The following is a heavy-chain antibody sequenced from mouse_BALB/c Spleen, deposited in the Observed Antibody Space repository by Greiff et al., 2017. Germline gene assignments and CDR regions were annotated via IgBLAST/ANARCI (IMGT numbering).Heavy chain of an antibody. V-gene: IGHV1-9*01. J-gene: IGHJ2*01. CDR2: ILPGSGST. D-gene: IGHD3-2*01. CDR1: GYTFSSYW. CDR3: ARYGSTARATFDY. Sequence: QVQLQQSGAELMKPGASVKISCKATGYTFSSYWIEWVKQRPGHGLEWIGEILPGSGSTNYNEKFKGKATFTADTSSNTAYMQLSSLTSEDSAVYYCARYGSTARATFDYWGQGTTLTVSS.